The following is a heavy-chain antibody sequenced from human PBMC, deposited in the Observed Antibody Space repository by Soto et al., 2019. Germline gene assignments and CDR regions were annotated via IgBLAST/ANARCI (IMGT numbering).Heavy chain of an antibody. Sequence: QAHLAQSGAEVKKPGSSVTVSCKASEGTFNSYGISWVRQAPGQGLDWMGVIIPLYGPVNYAQKFQGRVSITADKSTSTAYMDLNSLRSDDTAVYYCARVRVIRGVIPSHFGLWGQGTQVTVSS. CDR3: ARVRVIRGVIPSHFGL. CDR2: IIPLYGPV. V-gene: IGHV1-69*06. D-gene: IGHD3-10*01. J-gene: IGHJ4*02. CDR1: EGTFNSYG.